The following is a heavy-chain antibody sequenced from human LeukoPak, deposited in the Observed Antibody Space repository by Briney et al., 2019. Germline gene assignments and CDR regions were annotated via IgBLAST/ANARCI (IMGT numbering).Heavy chain of an antibody. D-gene: IGHD5-24*01. CDR3: AKDGDGYNTGHDY. J-gene: IGHJ4*02. Sequence: GGSLRLSCAASGFTFSSYAMSWVRQAPGKGLEWVSAISGSGGSTYYADSVEGRFTISRDNSKNTLYLQMNSLRAEDTAVYYSAKDGDGYNTGHDYWGQGTLVTVSS. V-gene: IGHV3-23*01. CDR1: GFTFSSYA. CDR2: ISGSGGST.